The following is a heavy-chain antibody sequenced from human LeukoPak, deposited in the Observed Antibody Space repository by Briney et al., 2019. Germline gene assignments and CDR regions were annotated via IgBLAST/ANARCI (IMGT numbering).Heavy chain of an antibody. D-gene: IGHD3-22*01. J-gene: IGHJ3*02. CDR2: ISAYNGNT. Sequence: ASVKVSCKASGYTFTSYGISWVRQAPGQGLEWMGWISAYNGNTNYAQKLQGRVTMTTDTSTSTAYMELRSLRSDDTAVYYCAKAYYYYDSSGYSFGLDAFDIWGQGTMVTVSS. CDR3: AKAYYYYDSSGYSFGLDAFDI. CDR1: GYTFTSYG. V-gene: IGHV1-18*01.